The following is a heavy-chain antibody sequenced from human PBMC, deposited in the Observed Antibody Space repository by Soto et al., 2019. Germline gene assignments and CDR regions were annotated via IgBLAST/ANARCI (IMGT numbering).Heavy chain of an antibody. Sequence: GGSLRLSCAASGFTVSNNYMSWVRQAPGKGLEWVSIIYSSGSTYYADSVKGRFTISRDNSKNTLYLQMNSLRAEDTAVYYCAKDIGYDILTGPDAFDIWGQGTMVTVSS. D-gene: IGHD3-9*01. CDR3: AKDIGYDILTGPDAFDI. V-gene: IGHV3-53*01. CDR2: IYSSGST. CDR1: GFTVSNNY. J-gene: IGHJ3*02.